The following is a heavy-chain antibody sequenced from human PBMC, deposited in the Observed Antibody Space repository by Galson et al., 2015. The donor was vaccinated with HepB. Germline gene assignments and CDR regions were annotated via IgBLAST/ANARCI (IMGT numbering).Heavy chain of an antibody. CDR2: ISYNGTNK. CDR1: GFTFSSYG. D-gene: IGHD3-10*01. V-gene: IGHV3-30*18. J-gene: IGHJ4*02. Sequence: SLRLSCAASGFTFSSYGMHWVRQAPGKGLESVAVISYNGTNKNYAASVKGRFTTSRDNSKNTLYLQMHSLRAEDTAVYYCAKVIGHGSGYSLDYFDYWGRGTLVTVSS. CDR3: AKVIGHGSGYSLDYFDY.